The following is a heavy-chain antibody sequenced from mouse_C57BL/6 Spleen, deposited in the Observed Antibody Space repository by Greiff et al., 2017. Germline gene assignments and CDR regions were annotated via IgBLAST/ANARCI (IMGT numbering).Heavy chain of an antibody. D-gene: IGHD3-1*01. V-gene: IGHV5-17*01. J-gene: IGHJ4*01. CDR2: ISSGSSTI. Sequence: EVKLMESGGGLVKPGGSLKLSCAASGFTFSDYGMHWVRQAPEKGLEWVAYISSGSSTIYYADTVKGRFTISRDNAKNTLFLQTTSLRSEDTAMYYCARSGHYAMDYWGQGTSVTVSS. CDR1: GFTFSDYG. CDR3: ARSGHYAMDY.